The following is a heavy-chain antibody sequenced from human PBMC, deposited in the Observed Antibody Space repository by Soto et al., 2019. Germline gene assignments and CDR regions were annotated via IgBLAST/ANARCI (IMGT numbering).Heavy chain of an antibody. D-gene: IGHD6-19*01. Sequence: QVQLQESGPGLVKPSGTLSLTCAVSGGSISSSNWWSWVRQPPGKGLEWIGEIYHSGSTNYNPSLKSPVTISVDKSKNQFALKLSSVTAADTAVYYCARGEEAVAGDDAFDIWGQGTMVTVSS. CDR2: IYHSGST. V-gene: IGHV4-4*02. CDR3: ARGEEAVAGDDAFDI. J-gene: IGHJ3*02. CDR1: GGSISSSNW.